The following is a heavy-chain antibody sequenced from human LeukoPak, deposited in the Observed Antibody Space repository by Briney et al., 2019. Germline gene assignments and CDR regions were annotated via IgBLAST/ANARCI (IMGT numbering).Heavy chain of an antibody. V-gene: IGHV3-74*01. CDR3: ARGNFYSGSGSSPLDY. D-gene: IGHD3-10*01. Sequence: GGSLRLSCAASGFSFSNYWMHWVRQVPGKGLVWVSRINSDGSIIRYVDSVKGRFTISRDNAKNTLFLEMNSLRAEDTAVYYCARGNFYSGSGSSPLDYWGQGTLVTVSS. CDR2: INSDGSII. J-gene: IGHJ4*02. CDR1: GFSFSNYW.